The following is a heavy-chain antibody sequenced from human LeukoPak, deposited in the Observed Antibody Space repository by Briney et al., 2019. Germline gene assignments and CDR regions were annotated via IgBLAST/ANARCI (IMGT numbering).Heavy chain of an antibody. CDR3: ARDWELLGGYFDY. V-gene: IGHV3-21*01. CDR2: ISSSSSYI. Sequence: PGGSLRLSCAASGFTFSSYSMNWVRQAPGKGLEWVSSISSSSSYIYHADSVKGRFTISRDNAKNSLYLQMNSLRAEDTAVYYCARDWELLGGYFDYWGQGTLVTVSS. CDR1: GFTFSSYS. J-gene: IGHJ4*02. D-gene: IGHD1-26*01.